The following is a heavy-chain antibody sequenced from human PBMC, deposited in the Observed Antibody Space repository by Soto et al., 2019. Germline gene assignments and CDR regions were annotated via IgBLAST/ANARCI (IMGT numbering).Heavy chain of an antibody. D-gene: IGHD3-16*01. V-gene: IGHV1-58*01. Sequence: SVKVSCKASGFTFTSSAVQWVRQARGQRLEWIGWIVVGSGNTNYAQKFQERVTITRDMSTSTAYMELSSLRSEDTAVYYCAAPVGGAIEAFDIWGQGTMVTVSS. CDR2: IVVGSGNT. J-gene: IGHJ3*02. CDR1: GFTFTSSA. CDR3: AAPVGGAIEAFDI.